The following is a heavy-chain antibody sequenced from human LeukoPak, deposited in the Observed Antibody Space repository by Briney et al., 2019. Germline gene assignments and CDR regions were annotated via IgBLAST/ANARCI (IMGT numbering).Heavy chain of an antibody. J-gene: IGHJ4*02. V-gene: IGHV3-23*01. CDR1: GFTFSSYA. CDR2: ISGSGGST. D-gene: IGHD6-19*01. Sequence: PGGSLRLSCAASGFTFSSYAMSWVRQAPGKGLEWVSAISGSGGSTYYADSVKGRFTISRDNSKNTLYLQMNSLRAEDTAVYYCAKQGSRGYSSGWYDYWGKGTLVTVSS. CDR3: AKQGSRGYSSGWYDY.